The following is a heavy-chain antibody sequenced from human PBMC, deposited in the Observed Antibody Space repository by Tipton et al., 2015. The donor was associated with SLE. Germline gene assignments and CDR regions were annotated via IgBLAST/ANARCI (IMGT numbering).Heavy chain of an antibody. CDR1: GGSFSGYY. J-gene: IGHJ6*03. D-gene: IGHD3/OR15-3a*01. V-gene: IGHV4-34*01. Sequence: GLVKPSETLSLTCAVYGGSFSGYYWSWTRQPPGKGLEWIGEINHSGGTKYNPSLKSRVTISVGTSKNQFSLKLSSVTAADTAVYYCARAPGLDRDYYYYYYMDVWGKGTTVTVSS. CDR2: INHSGGT. CDR3: ARAPGLDRDYYYYYYMDV.